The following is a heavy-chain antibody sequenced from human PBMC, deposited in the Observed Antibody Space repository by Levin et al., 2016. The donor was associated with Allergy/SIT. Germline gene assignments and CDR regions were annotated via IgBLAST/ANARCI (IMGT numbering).Heavy chain of an antibody. J-gene: IGHJ4*02. CDR2: ISSGSDTI. V-gene: IGHV3-48*02. Sequence: WIRQPPGKGLEWVSYISSGSDTIYYAGSVKGRFTISRDNARNSLYLQMNSLRDEDTAVYYCARDRDSSYDSSSYWNDYWGQGTLVTVSS. CDR3: ARDRDSSYDSSSYWNDY. D-gene: IGHD3-22*01.